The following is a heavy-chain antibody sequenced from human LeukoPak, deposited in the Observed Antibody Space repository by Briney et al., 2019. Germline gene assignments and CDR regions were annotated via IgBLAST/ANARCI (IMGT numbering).Heavy chain of an antibody. J-gene: IGHJ5*02. CDR1: GGSFSGYY. Sequence: SETLSLTCAVYGGSFSGYYWSWIRQPPGKGLEGIGEINHSGSTNYNPSLKSRVTISVDTSKNQFSLKLSSVTAADTAVYYCARGLNSGFDPWGQGTLVTVSS. CDR2: INHSGST. V-gene: IGHV4-34*01. CDR3: ARGLNSGFDP. D-gene: IGHD1-1*01.